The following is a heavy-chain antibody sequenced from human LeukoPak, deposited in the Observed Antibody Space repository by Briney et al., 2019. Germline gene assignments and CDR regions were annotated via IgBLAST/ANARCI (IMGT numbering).Heavy chain of an antibody. CDR3: ARSIYDSSGYYYDYYYYMDV. D-gene: IGHD3-22*01. V-gene: IGHV3-48*03. Sequence: GGSLRLSCAASGFTFSSYEMNWVRQAPGKGLEWVSYISSSGSTIYYADSVKGRFTISRDNAKNSLYLQMNSLRAEDTAVYYCARSIYDSSGYYYDYYYYMDVWGKGTTVTISS. CDR1: GFTFSSYE. CDR2: ISSSGSTI. J-gene: IGHJ6*03.